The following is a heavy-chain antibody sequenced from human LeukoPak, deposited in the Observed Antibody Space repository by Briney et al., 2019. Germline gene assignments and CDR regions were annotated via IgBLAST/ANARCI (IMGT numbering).Heavy chain of an antibody. CDR1: GFTFNSYG. CDR3: AKQYGDSTGPYFDY. Sequence: GGSLRLSCAASGFTFNSYGMHWVRQAPGKGLEWVAVISYDGSNKYYADSVKGRFTISRDNSKSTLYLQMNSLRAEDTAVYSCAKQYGDSTGPYFDYWGQGTLVTVSS. J-gene: IGHJ4*02. V-gene: IGHV3-30*18. CDR2: ISYDGSNK. D-gene: IGHD4-17*01.